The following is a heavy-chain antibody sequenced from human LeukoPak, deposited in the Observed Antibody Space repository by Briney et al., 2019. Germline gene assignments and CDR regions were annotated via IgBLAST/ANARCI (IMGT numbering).Heavy chain of an antibody. CDR2: IYFSGST. CDR3: ASLIATGTTKGYFDF. V-gene: IGHV4-39*01. D-gene: IGHD1-1*01. CDR1: GGSISSSSYY. Sequence: PSETLSLTCTVSGGSISSSSYYWGWIRQPPGKGLEWIGTIYFSGSTYYTPSLKSRVTISADTSKNQFSLRLSSVTAADTAVYYCASLIATGTTKGYFDFWGQGTLVTVSS. J-gene: IGHJ4*02.